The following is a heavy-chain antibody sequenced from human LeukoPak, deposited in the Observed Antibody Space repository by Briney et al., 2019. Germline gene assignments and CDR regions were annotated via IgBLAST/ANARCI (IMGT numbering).Heavy chain of an antibody. CDR3: ARGSMGVTFDY. CDR1: GFILSSYW. J-gene: IGHJ4*02. V-gene: IGHV3-21*06. CDR2: TSSSGTYT. Sequence: PGGSLRLSCVASGFILSSYWMNWVRHAPGKGLVWVSSTSSSGTYTSFADSVKGRFTISRDNAKNSLFLQMNSLRAEYTAVYYCARGSMGVTFDYWGQGTLVTVSA. D-gene: IGHD2/OR15-2a*01.